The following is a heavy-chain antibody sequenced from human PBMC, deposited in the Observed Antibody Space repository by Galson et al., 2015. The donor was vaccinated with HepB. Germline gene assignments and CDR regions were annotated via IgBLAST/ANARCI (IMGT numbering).Heavy chain of an antibody. D-gene: IGHD3-22*01. CDR1: GFTVSSNY. V-gene: IGHV3-66*02. Sequence: SLRLSCAASGFTVSSNYMSWVRQAPGKGLEWVSVIYGGGSPYYADSVKGRFSIPRDNSKNTLYLQKNSLRAEDTAVYYCARGTPYYFDSSGYFPLYYLDYGGQGTLVTVSS. CDR3: ARGTPYYFDSSGYFPLYYLDY. J-gene: IGHJ4*02. CDR2: IYGGGSP.